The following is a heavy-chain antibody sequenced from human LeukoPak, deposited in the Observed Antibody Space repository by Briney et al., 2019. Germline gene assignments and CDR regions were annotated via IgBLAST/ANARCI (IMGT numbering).Heavy chain of an antibody. V-gene: IGHV4-61*02. CDR1: GGSISSGSYY. CDR3: ARDRYYYDSSARYFDY. J-gene: IGHJ4*02. CDR2: IYTSGST. D-gene: IGHD3-22*01. Sequence: SETLSLTCTVSGGSISSGSYYWSWIRQPAGKGLEWIGRIYTSGSTNYSPSLKSRVTMSVDTSKNQLSLKLSSVTAADTAVYYCARDRYYYDSSARYFDYWGQGTLVTVSS.